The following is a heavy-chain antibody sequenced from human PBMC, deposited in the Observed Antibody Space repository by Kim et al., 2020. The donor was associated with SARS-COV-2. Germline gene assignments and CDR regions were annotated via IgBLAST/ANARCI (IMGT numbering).Heavy chain of an antibody. Sequence: GGSLRLSCAASGFDFSNYCIHWVRQAPGKGLVWVSGLSHDGNHENYPDSLKGRFTISRDNSKNTLYLHMSSLRAEDTAIYYCAKYPLIRGITVHEYSGEGSLVTLSS. J-gene: IGHJ4*02. CDR1: GFDFSNYC. CDR2: LSHDGNHE. V-gene: IGHV3-30*18. CDR3: AKYPLIRGITVHEY. D-gene: IGHD3-10*01.